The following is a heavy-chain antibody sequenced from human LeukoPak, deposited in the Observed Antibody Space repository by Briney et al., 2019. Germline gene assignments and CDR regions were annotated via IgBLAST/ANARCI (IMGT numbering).Heavy chain of an antibody. CDR2: ISAYNDNT. CDR1: GYTFISYG. J-gene: IGHJ6*02. CDR3: ARAAYGDYHYGMDV. Sequence: ASVKVSCKASGYTFISYGISWVRQAPGQGLEWMGWISAYNDNTNYAQKLQGRVTMTRDTSISTAYMELTSLRSEDTAVYYCARAAYGDYHYGMDVWGQGTTVTVSS. D-gene: IGHD4-17*01. V-gene: IGHV1-18*01.